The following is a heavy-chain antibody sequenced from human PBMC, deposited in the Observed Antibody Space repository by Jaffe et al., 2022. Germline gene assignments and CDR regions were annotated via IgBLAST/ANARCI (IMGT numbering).Heavy chain of an antibody. J-gene: IGHJ6*03. CDR3: ARDGVLRFLEWLLMDTASDYYMDV. D-gene: IGHD3-3*01. CDR1: GYTFTSYA. CDR2: INTNTGNP. V-gene: IGHV7-4-1*02. Sequence: QVQLVQSGSELKKPGASVKVSCKASGYTFTSYAMNWVRQAPGQGLEWMGWINTNTGNPTYAQGFTGRFVFSLDTSVSTAYLQISSLKAEDTAVYYCARDGVLRFLEWLLMDTASDYYMDVWGKGTTVTVSS.